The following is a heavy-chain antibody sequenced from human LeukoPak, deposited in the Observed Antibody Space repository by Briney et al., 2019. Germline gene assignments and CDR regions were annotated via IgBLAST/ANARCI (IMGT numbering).Heavy chain of an antibody. CDR1: GYKFSNYW. D-gene: IGHD2-15*01. CDR3: ARHPLCTGGSCHFDH. V-gene: IGHV5-51*01. CDR2: IYPGDSDN. Sequence: GEPLKISCKGSGYKFSNYWIGWVRQLPGKGLEWMGIIYPGDSDNRYSPSFTGEVTISADKSISTAYLQWSSLNASDTAMYYCARHPLCTGGSCHFDHWGQGTLVTVSS. J-gene: IGHJ4*02.